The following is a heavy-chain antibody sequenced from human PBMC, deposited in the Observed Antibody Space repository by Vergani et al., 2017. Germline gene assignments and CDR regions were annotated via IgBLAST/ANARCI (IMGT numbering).Heavy chain of an antibody. V-gene: IGHV4-34*01. CDR3: ARVNTETNGHRYYYYYMDV. CDR1: GGSFTSYH. Sequence: QVQLQQWGGGLLKPSETLSLTCVVNGGSFTSYHWTWIRQSPGEGLEWVGDIDHTGRPDYNPSLKSRLTMSVDKSRHQFSLPLNSVTATDTAIYFYARVNTETNGHRYYYYYMDVWGQGTAVTVS. J-gene: IGHJ6*03. D-gene: IGHD4-11*01. CDR2: IDHTGRP.